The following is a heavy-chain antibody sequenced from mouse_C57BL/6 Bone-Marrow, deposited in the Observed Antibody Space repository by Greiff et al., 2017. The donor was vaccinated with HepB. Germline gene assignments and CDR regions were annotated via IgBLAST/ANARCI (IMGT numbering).Heavy chain of an antibody. D-gene: IGHD1-1*01. Sequence: EVKLVESGPELVKPGASVKISCKASGYSFTDYNMNWVKQSNGKSLEWIGVINPNYGTTSYNQKFKGKATLTVDQSSSTAYMQLNSLTSEDSAVYYCARDRCFTTVNYYAMDYWGQGTSVTVSS. CDR2: INPNYGTT. CDR1: GYSFTDYN. J-gene: IGHJ4*01. CDR3: ARDRCFTTVNYYAMDY. V-gene: IGHV1-39*01.